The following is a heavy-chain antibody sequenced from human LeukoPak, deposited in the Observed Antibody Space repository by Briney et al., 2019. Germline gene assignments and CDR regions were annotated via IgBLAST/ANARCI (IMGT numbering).Heavy chain of an antibody. CDR1: GFTFSSYW. D-gene: IGHD6-13*01. V-gene: IGHV3-7*01. J-gene: IGHJ5*02. Sequence: PGGSLRLSCAASGFTFSSYWMSWVRQAPGKGLEWVANIKQDGSEKYYVDSVKGRFTISRDNAKNSLYLQMNSLRAEDTAVYYCARGTYSSSWAFNWFDPWGQGTLVTVSS. CDR3: ARGTYSSSWAFNWFDP. CDR2: IKQDGSEK.